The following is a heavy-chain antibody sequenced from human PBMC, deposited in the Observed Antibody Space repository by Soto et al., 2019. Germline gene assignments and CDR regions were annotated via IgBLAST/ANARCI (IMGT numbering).Heavy chain of an antibody. CDR3: ASRSGAFDI. D-gene: IGHD6-25*01. Sequence: GSLRLSCAASGFTFSNYWMSWVRQAPGKGLEWVANIKQDGSEKYYVDSVKGRFTISRDNAKNSLYLQMNSLRVEDTAVYYCASRSGAFDIWGQGTMVTVSS. CDR2: IKQDGSEK. V-gene: IGHV3-7*01. J-gene: IGHJ3*02. CDR1: GFTFSNYW.